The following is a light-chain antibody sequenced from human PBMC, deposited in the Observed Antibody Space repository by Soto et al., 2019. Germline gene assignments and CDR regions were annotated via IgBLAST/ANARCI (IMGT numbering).Light chain of an antibody. CDR3: QSYDKRLTAYV. V-gene: IGLV1-40*01. J-gene: IGLJ1*01. CDR1: SSSIGAGYE. Sequence: QSALTPPPSVSGAPGQRVTISCSGTSSSIGAGYEVHWYHQLPGTAPKLVVSGNGNRPSGVPDRLSASKSGTSASLAITGLQAEDEGHYYCQSYDKRLTAYVFGTGTQLTVL. CDR2: GNG.